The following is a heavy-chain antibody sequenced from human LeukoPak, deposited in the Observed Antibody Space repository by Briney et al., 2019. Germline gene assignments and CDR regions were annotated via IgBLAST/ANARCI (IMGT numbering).Heavy chain of an antibody. Sequence: GGSLRLSCAASGFTVSRNYMSWVRQAPGKGLEWVSAISGSGGSTYYADSVKGRFTISRDNSKNTLYLQMNSLRAEDTAVYYCAKDFVFWSGNAFDIWGQGTMVTVSS. V-gene: IGHV3-23*01. J-gene: IGHJ3*02. CDR1: GFTVSRNY. CDR3: AKDFVFWSGNAFDI. D-gene: IGHD3-3*01. CDR2: ISGSGGST.